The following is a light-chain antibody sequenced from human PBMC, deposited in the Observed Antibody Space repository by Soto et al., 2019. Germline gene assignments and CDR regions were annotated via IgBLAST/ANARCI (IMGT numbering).Light chain of an antibody. J-gene: IGLJ1*01. CDR3: QSHDSSLSVSYV. CDR1: SSNIGAGYD. Sequence: QSVLTQPPPVSGAPGQRVTISCTGSSSNIGAGYDVHWYQQLPGTAPKLLIYGNSNRPSGVPDRFSGSKSGTSASLAITGLQAEDEADYYCQSHDSSLSVSYVFGTGTKVTVL. CDR2: GNS. V-gene: IGLV1-40*01.